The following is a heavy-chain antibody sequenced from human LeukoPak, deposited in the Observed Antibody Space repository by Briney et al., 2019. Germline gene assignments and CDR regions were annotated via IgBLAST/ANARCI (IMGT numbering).Heavy chain of an antibody. CDR3: ARAPLRDSGSYRLDY. Sequence: GGSLRLSCAASGFTFSDYYMSWIRQAPGKGLEGVSYISSSGSTIYYADSVKGRFTISRDNAKNSLYLQMNSLRAEDTAVYYCARAPLRDSGSYRLDYWGQGTLVTVSS. V-gene: IGHV3-11*01. CDR2: ISSSGSTI. J-gene: IGHJ4*02. D-gene: IGHD1-26*01. CDR1: GFTFSDYY.